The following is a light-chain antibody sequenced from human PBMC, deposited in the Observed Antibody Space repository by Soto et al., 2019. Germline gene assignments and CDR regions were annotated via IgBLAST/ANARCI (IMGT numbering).Light chain of an antibody. V-gene: IGLV1-47*01. Sequence: QSVLTQPPSASGTPGQRVTISCSGSSSNIGRGHVYWYQQLPGTAPKLLIQKTDQRPSGVPDRFSGSKSGTSASLAISGLRSEDEADYYCAAWDDSVNVLFGGGTK. CDR3: AAWDDSVNVL. CDR1: SSNIGRGH. CDR2: KTD. J-gene: IGLJ3*02.